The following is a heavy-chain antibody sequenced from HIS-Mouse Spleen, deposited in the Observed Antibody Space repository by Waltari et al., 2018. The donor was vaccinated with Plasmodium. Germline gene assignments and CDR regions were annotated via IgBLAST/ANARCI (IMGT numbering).Heavy chain of an antibody. CDR3: ARQLAYYDFWSGYSRGYYFDY. Sequence: LQLQDSGPALVQPSETLSLTCTVSGGSISSRRYYWRWLRPPPGKGLEWIGSIYYSGSTYYNPSLKSRVTISVDTSKNQFSLKLSSVTAADTAVYYCARQLAYYDFWSGYSRGYYFDYWGQGTLVTVSS. J-gene: IGHJ4*02. CDR2: IYYSGST. CDR1: GGSISSRRYY. D-gene: IGHD3-3*01. V-gene: IGHV4-39*01.